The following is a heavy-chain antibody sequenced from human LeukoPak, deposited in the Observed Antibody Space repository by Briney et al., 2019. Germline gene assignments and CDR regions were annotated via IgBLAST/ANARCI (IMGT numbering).Heavy chain of an antibody. J-gene: IGHJ4*02. Sequence: KPSETLSLTCTGSGGSISSYYWSWIRQPPGKGLEWIGYIYYSGSTNYNPSLKSRVPISVDTSKNQFSLKLSSVTAADTAVYYCARVRITGTTTAFDYWGQGTLVTVSS. CDR1: GGSISSYY. V-gene: IGHV4-59*01. D-gene: IGHD1-7*01. CDR2: IYYSGST. CDR3: ARVRITGTTTAFDY.